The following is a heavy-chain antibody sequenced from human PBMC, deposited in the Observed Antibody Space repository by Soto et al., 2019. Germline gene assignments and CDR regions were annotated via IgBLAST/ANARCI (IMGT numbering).Heavy chain of an antibody. Sequence: EVQLVESGGGFVQPGRSLRLSCAASGFTFDDYAMHWVRQAPGKGLEWVSGISWNSGSIGYADSVKGRFTISRDNAKNSLYLQMNSLRAEDTAVYYCAKSTHSGSYYNYFDYWGQGTLVTVSS. V-gene: IGHV3-9*01. CDR2: ISWNSGSI. CDR3: AKSTHSGSYYNYFDY. D-gene: IGHD1-26*01. J-gene: IGHJ4*02. CDR1: GFTFDDYA.